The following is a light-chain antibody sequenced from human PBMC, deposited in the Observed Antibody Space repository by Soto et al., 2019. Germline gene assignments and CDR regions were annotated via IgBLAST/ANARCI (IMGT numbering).Light chain of an antibody. CDR2: EGS. J-gene: IGLJ2*01. CDR3: CSYADSSTYVV. CDR1: SSDVGSYNL. V-gene: IGLV2-23*01. Sequence: QSVLTQPASVSVSPGQSITISCTGTSSDVGSYNLVSWYQQHPGKAPKLLIYEGSKRPSGVSSRFAGSKSGNTASLPISGLQAEDEADYYCCSYADSSTYVVFGGGTKVNVL.